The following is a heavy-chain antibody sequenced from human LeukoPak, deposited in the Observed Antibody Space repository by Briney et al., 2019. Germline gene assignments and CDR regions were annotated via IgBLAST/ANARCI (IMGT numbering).Heavy chain of an antibody. V-gene: IGHV3-66*01. Sequence: PGGSLRLSCAASGFTVSSNYMSWVRQAPGKGLEWVSVIYSGGSTYYADSVKGRFTISRDNSKNTLYLQMNSLRAEDTAVYYCARVPPGYCSGGSCYGVDYWGQGTLVTVSS. CDR1: GFTVSSNY. D-gene: IGHD2-15*01. J-gene: IGHJ4*02. CDR3: ARVPPGYCSGGSCYGVDY. CDR2: IYSGGST.